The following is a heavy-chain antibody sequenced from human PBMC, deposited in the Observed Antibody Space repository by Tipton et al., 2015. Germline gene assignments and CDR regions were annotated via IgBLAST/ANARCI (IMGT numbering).Heavy chain of an antibody. V-gene: IGHV4-39*01. CDR2: IYYSGST. J-gene: IGHJ4*02. Sequence: LSLTCTVSGGSISSSSYYWGWIRQPPGKGLEWIGSIYYSGSTYYNPSLKSRVTISVDTSKNQFSLKLSPVTAADTAVYYCARLDTVTTELDYWGQGTLVTVSS. CDR1: GGSISSSSYY. D-gene: IGHD4-17*01. CDR3: ARLDTVTTELDY.